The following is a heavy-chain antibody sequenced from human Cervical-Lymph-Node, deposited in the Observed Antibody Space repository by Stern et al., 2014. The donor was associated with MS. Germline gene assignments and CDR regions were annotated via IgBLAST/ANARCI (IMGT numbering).Heavy chain of an antibody. CDR2: V. CDR3: ARRAAAVTYWYFDL. J-gene: IGHJ2*01. V-gene: IGHV3-20*04. Sequence: EDQLVESGGDVVRPGGSLRLSCVASGFTFDDYGMGWVRQAPGKGLEWVSGVMKGRFTVSRDNAKNSLYLQMHSLRAEDTAFYYCARRAAAVTYWYFDLWGRGTLVTVSS. D-gene: IGHD6-13*01. CDR1: GFTFDDYG.